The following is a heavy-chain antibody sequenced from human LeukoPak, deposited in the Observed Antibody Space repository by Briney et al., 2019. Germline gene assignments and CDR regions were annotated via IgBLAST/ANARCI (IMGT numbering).Heavy chain of an antibody. CDR3: ARVLLPYYDFWSGYGPRYYYMDV. J-gene: IGHJ6*03. D-gene: IGHD3-3*01. CDR1: GGSFSGHY. V-gene: IGHV4-34*01. CDR2: INHSGST. Sequence: SETLSLTCAVYGGSFSGHYWSWIRQPPGKGLEWIGEINHSGSTNYNPSLKSRVTISVDTSKNQFSLKLSSVTAADTAVYYCARVLLPYYDFWSGYGPRYYYMDVWGKGTTVTVSS.